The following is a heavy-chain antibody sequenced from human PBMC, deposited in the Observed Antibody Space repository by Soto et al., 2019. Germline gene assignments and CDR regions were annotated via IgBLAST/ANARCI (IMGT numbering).Heavy chain of an antibody. V-gene: IGHV3-15*01. CDR1: GLILSDVW. CDR3: TTSNLGVDF. Sequence: GGSLRLSCAASGLILSDVWMTWVRQAPGKGLEWVGRIKTKPDDGTIDYAAPVRGRFTISRDDSKNTLYLQMTSLTPGDTGVYYCTTSNLGVDFWGPGTLVTVSS. CDR2: IKTKPDDGTI. D-gene: IGHD1-1*01. J-gene: IGHJ4*02.